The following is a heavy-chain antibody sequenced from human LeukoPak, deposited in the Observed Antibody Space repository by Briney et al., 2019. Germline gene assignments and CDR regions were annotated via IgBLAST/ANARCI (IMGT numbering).Heavy chain of an antibody. V-gene: IGHV1-2*02. J-gene: IGHJ4*02. Sequence: GASVKVSCKASGYTFTGYYMHWVRQAPGQGLEWMGWINPNSGGTNYAQKFQGRVTMTRDTSISTVYMELSRLRSDDTAVYYCASADSGYDYYFDYWGQGTLVTVSS. CDR2: INPNSGGT. CDR1: GYTFTGYY. CDR3: ASADSGYDYYFDY. D-gene: IGHD5-12*01.